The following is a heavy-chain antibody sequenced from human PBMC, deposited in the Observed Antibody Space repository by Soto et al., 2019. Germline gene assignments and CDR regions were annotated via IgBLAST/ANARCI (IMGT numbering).Heavy chain of an antibody. Sequence: QVQLQESGPGLVKPSETLSLTCTVSGGSVSSGSYHWGWIRQPPGKGLEWIGYIYHSGSTNYNPSLKSRVTISVDTSKNQFSLSLTSVTAADTAVYYRARLSAAWFDPWGQGTLVTGAS. CDR3: ARLSAAWFDP. D-gene: IGHD6-19*01. V-gene: IGHV4-61*01. CDR2: IYHSGST. J-gene: IGHJ5*02. CDR1: GGSVSSGSYH.